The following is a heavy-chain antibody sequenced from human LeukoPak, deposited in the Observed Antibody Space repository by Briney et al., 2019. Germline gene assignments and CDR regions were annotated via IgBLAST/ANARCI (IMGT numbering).Heavy chain of an antibody. CDR3: ARDTRGYSGSYFPFDY. CDR2: ISSSSSYI. CDR1: GFTFSSYS. D-gene: IGHD1-26*01. V-gene: IGHV3-21*01. J-gene: IGHJ4*02. Sequence: GGSLRLSCAASGFTFSSYSMNWVRQAPGMGLEWVSSISSSSSYIYYADSVKGRFTISRDNAKNSLYLQMNSLRAEDTAVYYCARDTRGYSGSYFPFDYWGQGTLVTVSS.